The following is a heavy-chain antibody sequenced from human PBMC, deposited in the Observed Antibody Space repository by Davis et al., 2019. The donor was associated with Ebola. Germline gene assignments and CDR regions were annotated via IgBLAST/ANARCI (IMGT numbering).Heavy chain of an antibody. CDR1: GGSISSYY. CDR3: ARAPGTRLYYYYGMDV. CDR2: IYYSGGT. D-gene: IGHD1-7*01. J-gene: IGHJ6*02. V-gene: IGHV4-59*08. Sequence: GSLRLSCTVSGGSISSYYWSWIRQPPGKGLEWIGYIYYSGGTNYNPSLKSRVTISVDTSKNQFSLKLSSVTAADTAVYYCARAPGTRLYYYYGMDVWSQGTTVTVSS.